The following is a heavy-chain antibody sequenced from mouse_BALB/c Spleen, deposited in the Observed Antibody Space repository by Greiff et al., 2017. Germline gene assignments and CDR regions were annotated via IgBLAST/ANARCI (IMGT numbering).Heavy chain of an antibody. CDR3: ARFGTGVVRGFAY. J-gene: IGHJ3*01. CDR2: ISSGSSTI. D-gene: IGHD1-1*01. CDR1: GFTFSSFG. V-gene: IGHV5-17*02. Sequence: EVMLVESGGGLVQPGGSRKLSCAASGFTFSSFGMHWVRQAPEKGLEWVAYISSGSSTIYYADTVKGRFTISRDNPKNTLFLQMTSLRSEDTAMYYCARFGTGVVRGFAYWGQGTLVTVSA.